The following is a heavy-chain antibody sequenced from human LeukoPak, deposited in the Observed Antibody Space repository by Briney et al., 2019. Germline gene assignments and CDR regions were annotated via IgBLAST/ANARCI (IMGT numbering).Heavy chain of an antibody. J-gene: IGHJ4*02. CDR2: IRNKANRYAT. CDR3: TIFESGDYGGY. Sequence: QPGGSLRLSCGASGFTFSGSAMHWVRQASGKGLEWVGRIRNKANRYATAYAASVKGRFTISRDDSKNTAYLKMNSLKTEVTALYYCTIFESGDYGGYWGQGTLVTVSS. D-gene: IGHD4-17*01. CDR1: GFTFSGSA. V-gene: IGHV3-73*01.